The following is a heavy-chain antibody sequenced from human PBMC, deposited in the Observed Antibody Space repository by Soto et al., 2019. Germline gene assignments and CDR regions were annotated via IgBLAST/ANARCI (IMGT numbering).Heavy chain of an antibody. CDR1: GGSISSYY. V-gene: IGHV4-4*07. D-gene: IGHD4-17*01. CDR3: ARVSPNYDYGDYWFDP. CDR2: IYTSGST. Sequence: QVQLQESGPGLVKPSETLSLTCTVSGGSISSYYWSWIRQPAGKGLEWIGRIYTSGSTNYNPSLKSRVTMSVDTSKNQFSLKLSSVTAADTAVYYGARVSPNYDYGDYWFDPWGQGTLVTVSS. J-gene: IGHJ5*02.